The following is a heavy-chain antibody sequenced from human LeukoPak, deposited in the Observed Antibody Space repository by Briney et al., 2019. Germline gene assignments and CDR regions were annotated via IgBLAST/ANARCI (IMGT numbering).Heavy chain of an antibody. V-gene: IGHV3-30*04. J-gene: IGHJ4*02. CDR1: GFTFSSYA. CDR3: ARDQSQLLALDY. Sequence: GGSLRLSCAASGFTFSSYAMHWVRQAPGKGLEWVAVISYDGSNKYYADSVKGRFTISRDNSKNTLYLQMNSPRAEDTAVYYCARDQSQLLALDYWGQGTLVTVSS. D-gene: IGHD2-2*01. CDR2: ISYDGSNK.